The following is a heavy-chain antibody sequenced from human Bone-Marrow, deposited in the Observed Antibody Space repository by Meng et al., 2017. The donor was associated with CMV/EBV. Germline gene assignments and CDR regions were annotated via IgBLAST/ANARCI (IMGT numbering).Heavy chain of an antibody. J-gene: IGHJ6*02. CDR1: GGSFSGYY. Sequence: SETLSLTCAVYGGSFSGYYWSWIRQPPGKGLEWIGYIYYNGSTNYNPSLKSRVTISLDTSKNQFSLKLTSVTAADTAMYYCARDRCSSTSCSLDYYYGMDVWGRGTTVTVSS. D-gene: IGHD2-2*01. CDR2: IYYNGST. V-gene: IGHV4-59*01. CDR3: ARDRCSSTSCSLDYYYGMDV.